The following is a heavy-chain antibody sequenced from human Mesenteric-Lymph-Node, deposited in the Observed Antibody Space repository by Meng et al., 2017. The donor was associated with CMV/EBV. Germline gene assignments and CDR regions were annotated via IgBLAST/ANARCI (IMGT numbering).Heavy chain of an antibody. CDR2: ISSSSGYI. Sequence: GESLKISRAASGFTFSKYSMNWVRQAPGKGLEWVSSISSSSGYIYYADSVKGRFTISRDNAKNSLYLQMNSLRAEDTAVYYCARDSSRTIFGMFIGGYFDYWGQGTLVTVSS. D-gene: IGHD3-3*01. CDR1: GFTFSKYS. J-gene: IGHJ4*02. V-gene: IGHV3-21*01. CDR3: ARDSSRTIFGMFIGGYFDY.